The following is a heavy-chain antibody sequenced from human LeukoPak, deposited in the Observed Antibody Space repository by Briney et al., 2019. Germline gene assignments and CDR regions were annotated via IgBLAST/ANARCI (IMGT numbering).Heavy chain of an antibody. CDR2: FYSSGST. CDR1: GGSISSGGYY. CDR3: AREGDSSGSPFDR. Sequence: SQTLSLTCTVSGGSISSGGYYWGWLRQPAGTGLEWVGRFYSSGSTNYNPALKSRVIISVDTSKNQFSLKLSSVTGADTAVYYCAREGDSSGSPFDRWGQGTLVTVSS. J-gene: IGHJ5*02. D-gene: IGHD3-22*01. V-gene: IGHV4-61*02.